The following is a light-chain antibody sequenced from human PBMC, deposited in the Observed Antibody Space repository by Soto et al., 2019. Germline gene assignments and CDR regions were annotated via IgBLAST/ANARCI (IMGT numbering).Light chain of an antibody. J-gene: IGKJ5*01. Sequence: IVLSTSVGTACLCLGERATLPCRASQSVTNSYLAWYQQKPGQAPRLLIYGASTRATGIQDRFSGSGSGTDFTLTISRLEHEEFAVYYCQQYSSSPLITFGEGTLLEIK. CDR3: QQYSSSPLIT. CDR2: GAS. CDR1: QSVTNSY. V-gene: IGKV3-20*01.